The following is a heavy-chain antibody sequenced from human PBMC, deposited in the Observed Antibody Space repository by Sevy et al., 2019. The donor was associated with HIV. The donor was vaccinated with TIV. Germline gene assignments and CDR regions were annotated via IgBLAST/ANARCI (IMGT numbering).Heavy chain of an antibody. J-gene: IGHJ3*02. Sequence: ASVKVSCKASGYTFTSYDINWVRQATGQGLEWMGWMNPNSGNTGYAQKFQGRVTMTRNTSISTAYMELSSLRSEDTAVYYCARRLPSPRPRWVIRVLDAFDIWGQGTMVTVSS. V-gene: IGHV1-8*01. D-gene: IGHD3-22*01. CDR3: ARRLPSPRPRWVIRVLDAFDI. CDR2: MNPNSGNT. CDR1: GYTFTSYD.